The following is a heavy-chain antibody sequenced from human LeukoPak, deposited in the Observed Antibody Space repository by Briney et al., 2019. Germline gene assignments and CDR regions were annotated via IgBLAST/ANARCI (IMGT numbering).Heavy chain of an antibody. D-gene: IGHD3-3*01. V-gene: IGHV4-59*01. CDR1: GGSFSSYY. J-gene: IGHJ4*02. Sequence: PSETLSLTCAVYGGSFSSYYWSWIRQPPGKGLEWIGYIYYSGSTNYNPSLKSRVTISVDTSKNQFSLKLSSVTAADTAVYYCARDFFGSRDEFLGFDYWGQGTLVTVSS. CDR2: IYYSGST. CDR3: ARDFFGSRDEFLGFDY.